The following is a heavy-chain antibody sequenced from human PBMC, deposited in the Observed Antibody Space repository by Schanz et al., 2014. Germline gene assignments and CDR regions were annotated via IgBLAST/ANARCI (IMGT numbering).Heavy chain of an antibody. Sequence: VQLVDSGGGLVKPGGSLRLSCEASGFNFSSYSLNWVRQAPGKGLEWVSGISGSGASTYYADSVKGRFTISRDNSNKTVDLQMNSLRAEDTALYYCVRDELLWFGEVLSLDYWGQGALVTVSS. D-gene: IGHD3-10*01. J-gene: IGHJ4*02. CDR3: VRDELLWFGEVLSLDY. V-gene: IGHV3-23*04. CDR1: GFNFSSYS. CDR2: ISGSGAST.